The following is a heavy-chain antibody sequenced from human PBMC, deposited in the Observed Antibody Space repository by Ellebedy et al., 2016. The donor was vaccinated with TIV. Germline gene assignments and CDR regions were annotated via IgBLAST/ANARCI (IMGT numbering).Heavy chain of an antibody. D-gene: IGHD6-19*01. CDR2: INSDGTTT. Sequence: GESLKISCAASGFVFSSYWVHWVRQAPGKGLVWVSRINSDGTTTNYADSVEGRFTISRDNAKSMIYLQMNSLRSEDTAVYYCARARKTSSGWVLFDYWGQGTLVTVSS. V-gene: IGHV3-74*01. CDR3: ARARKTSSGWVLFDY. J-gene: IGHJ4*02. CDR1: GFVFSSYW.